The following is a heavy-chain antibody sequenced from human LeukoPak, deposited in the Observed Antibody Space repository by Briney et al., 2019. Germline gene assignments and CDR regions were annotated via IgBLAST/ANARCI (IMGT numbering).Heavy chain of an antibody. D-gene: IGHD6-13*01. Sequence: PGGSLRLSCAASGFTFSSYAMSWVRQAPGKGLEWVSGITGSGGTSYYADSVTGRFTISRDNSKNTLYLQMNSLRAEDTAVYYCAKVDSSSWYAVTGAFDIWGQGTMVTVSS. CDR1: GFTFSSYA. CDR3: AKVDSSSWYAVTGAFDI. J-gene: IGHJ3*02. CDR2: ITGSGGTS. V-gene: IGHV3-23*01.